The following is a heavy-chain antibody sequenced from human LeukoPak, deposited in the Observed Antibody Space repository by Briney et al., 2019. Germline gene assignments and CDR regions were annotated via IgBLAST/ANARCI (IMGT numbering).Heavy chain of an antibody. CDR2: INPNSGGT. CDR1: GYTFTGYY. Sequence: ASVEVSCKASGYTFTGYYMHWVRQAPGQGLEWMGWINPNSGGTNYAQKFQGRVTMTRDTSISTAYMELSRLRSDDTAVYYCAREEYYYGSGNWFDPWGQGTLVTVSS. V-gene: IGHV1-2*02. D-gene: IGHD3-10*01. J-gene: IGHJ5*02. CDR3: AREEYYYGSGNWFDP.